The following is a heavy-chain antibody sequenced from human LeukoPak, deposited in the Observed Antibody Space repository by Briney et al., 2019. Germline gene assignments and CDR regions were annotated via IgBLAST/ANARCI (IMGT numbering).Heavy chain of an antibody. CDR2: ISGGGGRT. D-gene: IGHD5-18*01. V-gene: IGHV3-23*01. CDR1: GFTFSSFG. J-gene: IGHJ3*02. Sequence: GGSLRLSCAASGFTFSSFGMNWIRQVPGKGLEWVASISGGGGRTNYADSVKGRFTISRDFFKNTLDLQMNSLRAEDTAVYYCARAKGGYASGDAFDIWGQGTMVTVSS. CDR3: ARAKGGYASGDAFDI.